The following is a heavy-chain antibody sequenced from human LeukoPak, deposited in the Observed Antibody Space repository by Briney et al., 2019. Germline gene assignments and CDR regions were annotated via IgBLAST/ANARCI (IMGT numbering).Heavy chain of an antibody. J-gene: IGHJ6*03. CDR1: GGSISSGGYS. D-gene: IGHD6-6*01. V-gene: IGHV4-30-2*01. CDR2: IYHSGST. Sequence: SETLSLTCAVSGGSISSGGYSWSWIRQPPGKGLEWIGYIYHSGSTYYNPSLKSRVTISVDRSKNQFSLNLRFVTAADTAVFYCARGFEYSTSSRLGYYYFYMDVWGIGTTVTVSS. CDR3: ARGFEYSTSSRLGYYYFYMDV.